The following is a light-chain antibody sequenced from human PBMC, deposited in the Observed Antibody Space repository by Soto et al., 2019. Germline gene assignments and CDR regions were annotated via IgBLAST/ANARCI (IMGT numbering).Light chain of an antibody. CDR3: QQFASLVT. V-gene: IGKV1-5*03. Sequence: DIQMTQSPSTLSGSVGDRVTITCRASQTISSWLAWYQQKPGKAPKLLIYKASNLERGVPSRFSGSGSGTEFTLTISSLQPEDFVTYYCQQFASLVTVGGGTKVDI. CDR1: QTISSW. J-gene: IGKJ4*01. CDR2: KAS.